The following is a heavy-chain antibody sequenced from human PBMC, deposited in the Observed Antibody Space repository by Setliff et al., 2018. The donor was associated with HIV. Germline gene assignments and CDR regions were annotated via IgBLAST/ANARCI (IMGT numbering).Heavy chain of an antibody. CDR2: IVVGSGNR. CDR3: TRTSSSRPDAFDI. V-gene: IGHV1-58*02. Sequence: SVKVSCKASGSTLTNYHMQWVRQARGQRLEWIGWIVVGSGNRNYAQKFQERVTITRDMSTSTAYMELRSLRFDDTAVYYCTRTSSSRPDAFDIWGQGTMVTVSS. J-gene: IGHJ3*02. D-gene: IGHD6-13*01. CDR1: GSTLTNYH.